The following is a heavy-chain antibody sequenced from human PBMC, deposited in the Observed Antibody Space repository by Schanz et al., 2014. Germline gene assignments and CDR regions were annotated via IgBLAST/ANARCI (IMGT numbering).Heavy chain of an antibody. Sequence: QVQLVQSEAEVKKPGSSVKVSCKASGGTFSSYTISWVRQAPGQGLEWMGWMQPDSGKTHYAEKFQGRVAMTRDVSISTAYMELSSLASEDTAVYYCTRLRRADPNGFDVWGQGTTVTVS. CDR1: GGTFSSYT. V-gene: IGHV1-8*02. J-gene: IGHJ6*02. CDR2: MQPDSGKT. CDR3: TRLRRADPNGFDV. D-gene: IGHD6-19*01.